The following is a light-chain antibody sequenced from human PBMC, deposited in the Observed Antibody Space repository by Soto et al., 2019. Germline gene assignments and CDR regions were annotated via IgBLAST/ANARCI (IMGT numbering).Light chain of an antibody. V-gene: IGKV3-11*01. J-gene: IGKJ3*01. CDR3: QQRIDWRGDT. Sequence: EIVLTQSPATVSLSPGDRATLSCRASQTVSSYLAWYQQKPGQAPRLIIYDANNRATGIPARFSGSGSGTDFTLTISSLEPEDFAVYYCQQRIDWRGDTFGPGTRLDIK. CDR1: QTVSSY. CDR2: DAN.